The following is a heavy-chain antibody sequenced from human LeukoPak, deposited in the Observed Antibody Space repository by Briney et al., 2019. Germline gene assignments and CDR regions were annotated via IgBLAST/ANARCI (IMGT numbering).Heavy chain of an antibody. CDR1: GFTLSSYA. Sequence: GGSLRLSCAASGFTLSSYAMSWVRQAPGKGLEWVSAISGSGGSTYYADSVKGRFTISRDNSKNTLYLQMNSLRAEDTAVYYCAKDLSKGRIAAAGSFDYWGQGTLVTVSS. D-gene: IGHD6-13*01. CDR2: ISGSGGST. J-gene: IGHJ4*02. CDR3: AKDLSKGRIAAAGSFDY. V-gene: IGHV3-23*01.